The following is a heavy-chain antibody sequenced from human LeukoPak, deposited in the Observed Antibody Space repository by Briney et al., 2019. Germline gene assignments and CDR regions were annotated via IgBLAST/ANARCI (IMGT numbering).Heavy chain of an antibody. CDR2: ISYDGSNK. D-gene: IGHD3-10*01. J-gene: IGHJ4*02. CDR3: ARVMGYYQGPIDY. CDR1: GFTFSSYA. V-gene: IGHV3-30*04. Sequence: GRSLRLSCAASGFTFSSYAMHRVRQAPGKGLEWVAVISYDGSNKYYADSVKGRFTISRDNSKNTVYLQMNSLKPEDTAVYYCARVMGYYQGPIDYWGQGTLVTVSS.